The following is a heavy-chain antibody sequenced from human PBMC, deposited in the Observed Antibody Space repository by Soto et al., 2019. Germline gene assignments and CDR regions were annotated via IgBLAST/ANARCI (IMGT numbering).Heavy chain of an antibody. J-gene: IGHJ3*02. CDR2: IYHSGST. CDR3: AISHYDFWSGYAHDAFDI. CDR1: SGSISSSNW. V-gene: IGHV4-4*02. D-gene: IGHD3-3*01. Sequence: SETLSLTCAVSSGSISSSNWWSWVRQPPGKGLEWIGEIYHSGSTNYNPSLKSRVTISVDTSKNQFSLKLSSVTAADTAVYYCAISHYDFWSGYAHDAFDIWGQGTMVTVSS.